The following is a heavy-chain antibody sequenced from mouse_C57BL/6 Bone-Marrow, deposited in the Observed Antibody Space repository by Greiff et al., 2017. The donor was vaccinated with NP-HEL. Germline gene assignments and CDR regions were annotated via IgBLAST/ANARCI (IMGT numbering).Heavy chain of an antibody. CDR3: ARSLPQGFAY. V-gene: IGHV5-4*03. CDR2: ISDGGSYT. Sequence: EVKLMESGGGLVKPGGSLKLSCAASGFTFSSYAMSWVRQTPEKRLEWVATISDGGSYTYYPDNVKGRFTISRDNAKNNLYLQMSHLKSEDTAMYYCARSLPQGFAYWGKGTLVTVAA. CDR1: GFTFSSYA. J-gene: IGHJ3*01.